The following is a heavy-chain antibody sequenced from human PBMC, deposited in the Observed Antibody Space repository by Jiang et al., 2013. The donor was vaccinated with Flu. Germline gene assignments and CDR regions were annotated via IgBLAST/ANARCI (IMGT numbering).Heavy chain of an antibody. J-gene: IGHJ4*02. V-gene: IGHV4-59*01. D-gene: IGHD3-3*01. Sequence: GNGLEWIGYFDYTGSTNXNPSLKSRVTISVDTSKNQFSLKLSSVTAADTAVYYCASYYDFWSGRLGYYFDYWGQGTLVTVSS. CDR3: ASYYDFWSGRLGYYFDY. CDR2: FDYTGST.